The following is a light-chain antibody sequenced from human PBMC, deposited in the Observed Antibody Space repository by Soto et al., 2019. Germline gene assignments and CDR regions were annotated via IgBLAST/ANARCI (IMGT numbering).Light chain of an antibody. CDR2: WAS. J-gene: IGKJ1*01. V-gene: IGKV4-1*01. CDR1: QSVLYSSNNNNY. CDR3: HQYYGTPPT. Sequence: EIVMTQSPESLAVSLGERATINCKSSQSVLYSSNNNNYLAWYQQKSGQPPKLLIYWASTRESGVPDRFSGSGSGTDFPLTISSLQAEDVAVYYCHQYYGTPPTFGQGTKVEIK.